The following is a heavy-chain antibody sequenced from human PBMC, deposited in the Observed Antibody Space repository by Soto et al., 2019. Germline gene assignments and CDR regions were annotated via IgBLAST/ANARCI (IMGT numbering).Heavy chain of an antibody. J-gene: IGHJ6*02. CDR2: ISGSGGST. V-gene: IGHV3-23*01. Sequence: GESLKISCAASGFTFSSYAMSWVRQAPGKGLEWVSAISGSGGSTYYEDSVKGRFTISRANSKNTLYLQMNSLRAEDTAVYYCAKDQYGCSGGSCYLYYYYGMDVWGQGTTVTVSS. CDR3: AKDQYGCSGGSCYLYYYYGMDV. CDR1: GFTFSSYA. D-gene: IGHD2-15*01.